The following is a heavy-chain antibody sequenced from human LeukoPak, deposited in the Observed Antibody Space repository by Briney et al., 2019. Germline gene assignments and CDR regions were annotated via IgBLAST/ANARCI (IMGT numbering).Heavy chain of an antibody. CDR2: IKQDGSEK. J-gene: IGHJ4*02. Sequence: PGGSLRLSCAASGFTFSSYWMSWVRQAPGKGLEWVANIKQDGSEKYYVDSVKSRFTISRDNAKNSLYLQMNSLRAEDTAVYYCARRSPFEVVRYFDYWGQGTLVTVSS. V-gene: IGHV3-7*01. D-gene: IGHD3-16*02. CDR3: ARRSPFEVVRYFDY. CDR1: GFTFSSYW.